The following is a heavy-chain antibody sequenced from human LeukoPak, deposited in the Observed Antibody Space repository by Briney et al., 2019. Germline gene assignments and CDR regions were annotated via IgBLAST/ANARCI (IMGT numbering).Heavy chain of an antibody. CDR1: GFTVSNFW. D-gene: IGHD5-18*01. J-gene: IGHJ6*02. CDR3: ARDAVDTANAV. V-gene: IGHV3-74*01. CDR2: INSDGSIT. Sequence: GGSLRLSCAASGFTVSNFWMHWVRQAPGQGLVWVSHINSDGSITSYADSVKGRFTISRDNAKNTLYLQMNSLRAEDTAVYYCARDAVDTANAVWGQGTTVTVSS.